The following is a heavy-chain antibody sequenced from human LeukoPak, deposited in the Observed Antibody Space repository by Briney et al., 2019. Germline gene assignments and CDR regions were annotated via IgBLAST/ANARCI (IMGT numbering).Heavy chain of an antibody. V-gene: IGHV1-2*02. CDR1: GYTFTSYY. J-gene: IGHJ4*02. CDR3: ASWDYYDSSGYPAHDY. Sequence: ASVKVSCKASGYTFTSYYMHWVRQAPGQGLEWMGWINPNSGGTNYAQKFQGRVTMTRDTSISTAYMELSRLRSDDTAVYYCASWDYYDSSGYPAHDYWGQGTLVTVSS. CDR2: INPNSGGT. D-gene: IGHD3-22*01.